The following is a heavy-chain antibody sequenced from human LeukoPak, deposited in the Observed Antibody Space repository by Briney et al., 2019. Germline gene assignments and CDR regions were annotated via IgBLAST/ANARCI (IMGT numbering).Heavy chain of an antibody. CDR1: GFTFSSYA. CDR3: AKSRTAARPGFGSDY. CDR2: ISGSGGST. Sequence: GGSLRLSCAASGFTFSSYAMSWVRQAPGKGLEWVSAISGSGGSTYYADSVKGRFTISRDNSKNTLYLQMNSLRAEDTALYYCAKSRTAARPGFGSDYWGQGTLVTVSS. V-gene: IGHV3-23*01. J-gene: IGHJ4*02. D-gene: IGHD6-6*01.